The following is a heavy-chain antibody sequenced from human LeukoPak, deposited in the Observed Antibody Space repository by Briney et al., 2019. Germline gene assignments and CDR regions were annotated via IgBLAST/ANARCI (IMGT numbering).Heavy chain of an antibody. CDR1: EFTFRTCA. CDR3: ASELTGDALRHY. J-gene: IGHJ4*02. CDR2: ISSTSSFI. V-gene: IGHV3-21*01. Sequence: PGGSLRLSCAASEFTFRTCAMNWVRQAPGEGLEWVASISSTSSFISYADSVKGRFTISRDNAKNSLFLQMNSLRAEDTAVYYCASELTGDALRHYWGQGTLVTVSS. D-gene: IGHD7-27*01.